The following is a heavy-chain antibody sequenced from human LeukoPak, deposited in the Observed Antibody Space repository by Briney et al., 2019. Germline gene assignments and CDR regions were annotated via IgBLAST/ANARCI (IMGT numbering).Heavy chain of an antibody. D-gene: IGHD3-3*01. CDR3: ARAPREWLLGYYFDY. Sequence: GGSLRLSCAASGFTVSSNYMSWVRQAPGKGLEWVSVIYSGGSTYYADSVKGRFTISRDNSKSTLYLQMNSLRAEDTAVYYCARAPREWLLGYYFDYWGQGTLVTVSS. CDR2: IYSGGST. CDR1: GFTVSSNY. V-gene: IGHV3-66*01. J-gene: IGHJ4*02.